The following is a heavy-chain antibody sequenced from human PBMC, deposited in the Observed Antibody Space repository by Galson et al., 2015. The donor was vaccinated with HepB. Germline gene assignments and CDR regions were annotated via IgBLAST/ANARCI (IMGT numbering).Heavy chain of an antibody. Sequence: SVKVSCKASGYTFTSYGISWVRQAPGQGLEWMGWISAYNGNTNYAQKLQGRVTMTTDTSTSTAYMELRSLRSDDTAVYYCARDTQTIFGVVITNIALDYWGQGTLVTVSS. CDR3: ARDTQTIFGVVITNIALDY. D-gene: IGHD3-3*01. V-gene: IGHV1-18*04. CDR1: GYTFTSYG. CDR2: ISAYNGNT. J-gene: IGHJ4*02.